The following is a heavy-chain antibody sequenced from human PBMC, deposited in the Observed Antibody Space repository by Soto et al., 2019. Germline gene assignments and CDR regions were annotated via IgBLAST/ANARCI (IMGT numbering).Heavy chain of an antibody. CDR1: GYTFTSYY. CDR3: ARYRGWFDP. Sequence: QVQLVQSGAEVKKPGASVKVSCKASGYTFTSYYMHWLRQAPGQGLEWMGIINPTGGSASYAQRFQGRVTMTRDTSTSTVYMELSSLTSEDTAIYFCARYRGWFDPWGQGTLVTVSS. CDR2: INPTGGSA. D-gene: IGHD1-26*01. J-gene: IGHJ5*02. V-gene: IGHV1-46*01.